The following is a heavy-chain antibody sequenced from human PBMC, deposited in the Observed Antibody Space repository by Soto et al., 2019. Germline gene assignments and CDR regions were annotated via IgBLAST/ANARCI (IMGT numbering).Heavy chain of an antibody. V-gene: IGHV5-51*01. D-gene: IGHD3-9*01. J-gene: IGHJ4*02. CDR1: GYSFTSYW. CDR2: ISPGDSDT. Sequence: PGESLKISCNASGYSFTSYWIGWVRQMPGKGLVWMGIISPGDSDTRYSPSFQGQVTISADKSINTAYLQWSSLKASDTAMYYCARSDTLTGYFDYWGQGTLVTVSS. CDR3: ARSDTLTGYFDY.